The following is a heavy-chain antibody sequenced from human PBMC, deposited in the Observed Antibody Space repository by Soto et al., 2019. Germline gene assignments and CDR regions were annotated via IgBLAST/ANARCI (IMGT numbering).Heavy chain of an antibody. Sequence: GASVKVSCKASGYTFTGYYMHWVRQAPGQGLEWMGWINPNSGGTNYAQKFQGWVTMTRDTSISTAYMELSRLRSDDTAVYYCAREKQLVRDYYYYGMTSGAKGPRSPSP. CDR3: AREKQLVRDYYYYGMTS. V-gene: IGHV1-2*04. D-gene: IGHD6-6*01. CDR1: GYTFTGYY. CDR2: INPNSGGT. J-gene: IGHJ6*02.